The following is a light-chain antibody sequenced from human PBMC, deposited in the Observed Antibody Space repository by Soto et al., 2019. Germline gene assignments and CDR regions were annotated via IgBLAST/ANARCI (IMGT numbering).Light chain of an antibody. J-gene: IGKJ5*01. Sequence: VLTQSPATLSVSPGESATLSCRASQSVSDYLAWYQQKPGQPPRLLIYDASNRATGIPARFSGSGSGTDFTLTISSLEPEDFAVYYCQQRSNWITFGQGTRLEI. CDR2: DAS. CDR3: QQRSNWIT. CDR1: QSVSDY. V-gene: IGKV3-11*01.